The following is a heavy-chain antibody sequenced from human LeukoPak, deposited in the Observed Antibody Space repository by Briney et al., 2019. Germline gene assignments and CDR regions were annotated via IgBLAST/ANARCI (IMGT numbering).Heavy chain of an antibody. Sequence: GGSLRLSCAASGFTVSSNYMSWVRQAPGKGLEWVSVIYSGGGTYYADSVKGRFTISRDNSKNTLYLQMNSLRAEDTAVYYCARDSEYSGSFSIWGQGTMVTVSS. CDR1: GFTVSSNY. V-gene: IGHV3-66*01. D-gene: IGHD1-26*01. CDR3: ARDSEYSGSFSI. J-gene: IGHJ3*02. CDR2: IYSGGGT.